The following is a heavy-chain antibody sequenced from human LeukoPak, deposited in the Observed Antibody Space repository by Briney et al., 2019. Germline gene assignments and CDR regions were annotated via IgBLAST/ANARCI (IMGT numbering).Heavy chain of an antibody. D-gene: IGHD3-3*01. V-gene: IGHV3-74*01. J-gene: IGHJ6*03. Sequence: GRTLRLSCVSSGFTFSGYWTHWVRHGPEKGLEVVSRIDNDGHGKIYAEAVRGRFSTSTDNVKNTLYLQMNSLRVEDTAVYYCAAGGGWDPSFGVVTHIDTWGKGTTVAVS. CDR2: IDNDGHGK. CDR3: AAGGGWDPSFGVVTHIDT. CDR1: GFTFSGYW.